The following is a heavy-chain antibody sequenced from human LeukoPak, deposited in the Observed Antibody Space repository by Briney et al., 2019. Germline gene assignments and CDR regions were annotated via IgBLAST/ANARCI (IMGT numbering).Heavy chain of an antibody. CDR2: ISKDGSKK. D-gene: IGHD1-7*01. CDR1: GFTFSDHV. V-gene: IGHV3-30*04. Sequence: PGRSLRLSCAASGFTFSDHVMHWVRQAPGMGLDGVAVISKDGSKKLYAGSVEGRFTFSRDNSEKTLYLQINYIKPDDTAVYYCAKDEGTIWNSKNDPFDIWGEGTMVTVSS. CDR3: AKDEGTIWNSKNDPFDI. J-gene: IGHJ3*02.